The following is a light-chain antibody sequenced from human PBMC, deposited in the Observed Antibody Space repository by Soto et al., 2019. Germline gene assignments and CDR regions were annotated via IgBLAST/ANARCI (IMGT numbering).Light chain of an antibody. CDR2: WAS. CDR1: QSVLYSSNNKNY. J-gene: IGKJ2*01. CDR3: QQYLTTPFT. V-gene: IGKV4-1*01. Sequence: DTVMTQSPDSLAVSLGEKTTINCKSSQSVLYSSNNKNYLAWYQQKPGQPPKLLIYWASTRESGVPDRFSGSGSGTDFSLTISSLQAEDVAIYYCQQYLTTPFTFGRRTELGI.